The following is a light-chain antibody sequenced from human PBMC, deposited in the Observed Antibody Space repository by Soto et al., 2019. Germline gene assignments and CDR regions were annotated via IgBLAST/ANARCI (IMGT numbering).Light chain of an antibody. Sequence: DIQMTQSPSSLSASVGDRVTITCQASQDISNYLNWYQQKPGKAPKLLIYKASTLETGVPSRFSGSGSGTDFTFTISSLQPEDIATYYCQQYDTLRVTFGPGTKVDIK. CDR1: QDISNY. CDR2: KAS. V-gene: IGKV1-33*01. CDR3: QQYDTLRVT. J-gene: IGKJ3*01.